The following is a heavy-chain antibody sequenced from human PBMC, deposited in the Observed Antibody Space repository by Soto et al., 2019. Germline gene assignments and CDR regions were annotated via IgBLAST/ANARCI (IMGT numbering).Heavy chain of an antibody. Sequence: GASVKVSCKASGGTFSSYAISWVRQAPGQGLEWMGGIIPIFGTANYAQKFQGRVTITADESTSTAYMELSSLRSEDTAVYYCARCPSGARQSRNYYYYGMDVWGQGTTVTVSS. J-gene: IGHJ6*02. V-gene: IGHV1-69*13. CDR3: ARCPSGARQSRNYYYYGMDV. D-gene: IGHD2-15*01. CDR2: IIPIFGTA. CDR1: GGTFSSYA.